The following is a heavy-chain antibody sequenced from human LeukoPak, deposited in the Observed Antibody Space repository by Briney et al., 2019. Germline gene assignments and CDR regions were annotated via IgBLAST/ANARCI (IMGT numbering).Heavy chain of an antibody. D-gene: IGHD2-8*01. CDR1: GFTFSSYE. Sequence: GGSLRLSCAGSGFTFSSYEMNWVRQAPGKGLEWVSYISSSGTTTNYADSVRGRFTISRDNAKNSLYLQMNSLRAEDTAVYYCAREGSTTGVRYYSYGLDVWGQGTTVTVSS. CDR3: AREGSTTGVRYYSYGLDV. V-gene: IGHV3-48*03. J-gene: IGHJ6*02. CDR2: ISSSGTTT.